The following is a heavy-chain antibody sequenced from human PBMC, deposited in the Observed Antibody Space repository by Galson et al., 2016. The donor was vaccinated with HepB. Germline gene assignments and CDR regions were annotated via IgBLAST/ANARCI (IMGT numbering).Heavy chain of an antibody. CDR2: MDHSGSP. CDR3: ARSGISYFWFDP. Sequence: ETLSLTCTVSGGSISISGFYWGWIRQPPGKGLEWIGSMDHSGSPYYNPSLKSRVTISIDTSRNQFSLKVNSVTAADTAVYYCARSGISYFWFDPWGQGTPVTVSS. CDR1: GGSISISGFY. J-gene: IGHJ5*02. V-gene: IGHV4-39*01. D-gene: IGHD1-26*01.